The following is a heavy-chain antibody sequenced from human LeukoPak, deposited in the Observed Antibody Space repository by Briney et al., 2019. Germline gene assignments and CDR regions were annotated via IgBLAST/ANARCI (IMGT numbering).Heavy chain of an antibody. J-gene: IGHJ4*02. Sequence: SETLSLTCTVSGGSISSYYWSWIRQPPGKGLEWIGYIYYSGSTNYNPSLKSRVTISVDTSKNQFSLKLSSVTAADTAVYYCARGGNSSGYYYSRDFDYWGQGTLVTVSS. CDR1: GGSISSYY. CDR2: IYYSGST. CDR3: ARGGNSSGYYYSRDFDY. D-gene: IGHD3-22*01. V-gene: IGHV4-59*01.